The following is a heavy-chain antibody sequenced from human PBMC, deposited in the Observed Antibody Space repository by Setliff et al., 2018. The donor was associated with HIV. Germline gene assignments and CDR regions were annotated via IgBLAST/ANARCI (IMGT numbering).Heavy chain of an antibody. CDR3: ARWGSGSYERVFDY. D-gene: IGHD1-26*01. V-gene: IGHV3-7*01. CDR1: GFRFRSYW. J-gene: IGHJ4*02. CDR2: VKQDGTET. Sequence: GGSLRLSCAASGFRFRSYWMSWVCQAPGKGLESVANVKQDGTETLYVDSVKGRFTISRDNANNLVYLQMNSLRVEDTAVYFCARWGSGSYERVFDYWGQGMLVTVS.